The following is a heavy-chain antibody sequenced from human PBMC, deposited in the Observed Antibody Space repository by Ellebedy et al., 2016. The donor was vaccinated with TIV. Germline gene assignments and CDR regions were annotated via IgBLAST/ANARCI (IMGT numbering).Heavy chain of an antibody. V-gene: IGHV1-3*01. Sequence: AASVKVSCKASGYTFTSYAMHWVRQAPGQRLEWMGWINAGNGNTKYSQKFQGRVTITRDTSASTAYMELSSLRSEDTAMYYCARVRSGSYYDYWGQGTLVTVSS. CDR3: ARVRSGSYYDY. CDR1: GYTFTSYA. D-gene: IGHD1-26*01. J-gene: IGHJ4*02. CDR2: INAGNGNT.